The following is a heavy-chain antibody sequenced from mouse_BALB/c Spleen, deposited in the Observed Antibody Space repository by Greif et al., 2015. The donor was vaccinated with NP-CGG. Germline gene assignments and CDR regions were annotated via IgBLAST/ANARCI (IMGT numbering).Heavy chain of an antibody. V-gene: IGHV5-9-2*01. CDR2: ISGGGSYT. CDR1: GFTFSSYG. J-gene: IGHJ4*01. Sequence: EVHLVESGGGLVKPGGSLKLSCAASGFTFSSYGMSWVRQTPEKRLEWVATISGGGSYTYYPDSVKGRFTISRDNAKNNLYLQMSSLRSEDTALYYCARHKVRYYYAMDYWGQGTSVTVSS. D-gene: IGHD2-14*01. CDR3: ARHKVRYYYAMDY.